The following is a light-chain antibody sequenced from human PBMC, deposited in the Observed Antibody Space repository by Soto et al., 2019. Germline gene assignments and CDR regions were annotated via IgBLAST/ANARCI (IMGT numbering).Light chain of an antibody. J-gene: IGLJ1*01. CDR3: QAWDTSTGV. Sequence: SYELTQPPSVSVSPGQTASITCSGDKVGDKYACWYPQKPGQSPVLVIYQDSKRPSGSPERFSGSNSGNTATLTISGTQAMDEADYYCQAWDTSTGVFGTGTKVTV. CDR2: QDS. CDR1: KVGDKY. V-gene: IGLV3-1*01.